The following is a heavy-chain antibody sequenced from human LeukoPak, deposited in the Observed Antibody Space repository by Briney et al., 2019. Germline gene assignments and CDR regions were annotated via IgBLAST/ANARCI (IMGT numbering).Heavy chain of an antibody. CDR2: IIPILGIA. CDR1: GGTFGSYA. D-gene: IGHD2-15*01. Sequence: AASVKVSCKASGGTFGSYAISWVRQAPGQGLEWMGRIIPILGIANYAQKFQGRVTITADKSTSTAYMELSSLRSEDTAVYYCARVSGPLYCSGGSCYSRDYYYYGMDVWGQGTTVTVSS. V-gene: IGHV1-69*04. CDR3: ARVSGPLYCSGGSCYSRDYYYYGMDV. J-gene: IGHJ6*02.